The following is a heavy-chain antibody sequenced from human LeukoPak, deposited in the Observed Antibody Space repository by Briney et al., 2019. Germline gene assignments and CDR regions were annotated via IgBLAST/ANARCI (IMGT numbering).Heavy chain of an antibody. CDR2: IDPSDSYT. Sequence: GESLKISCKGSGYSFTSYWISWVRQMPGEGLEWMGRIDPSDSYTNYSPSFQGHVTISADKSISTAYLQWSSLKASDTAMYYCARHPHYDYVWGSYRSGVYFDYWGQGTLVTVSS. D-gene: IGHD3-16*02. CDR1: GYSFTSYW. CDR3: ARHPHYDYVWGSYRSGVYFDY. J-gene: IGHJ4*02. V-gene: IGHV5-10-1*01.